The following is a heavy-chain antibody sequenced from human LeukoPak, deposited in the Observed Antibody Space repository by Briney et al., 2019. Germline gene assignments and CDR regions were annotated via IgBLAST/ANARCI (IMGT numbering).Heavy chain of an antibody. CDR1: GFTFSSYV. D-gene: IGHD6-25*01. J-gene: IGHJ4*02. CDR2: ISYDGSNE. V-gene: IGHV3-30*04. Sequence: GGSLRLSCAASGFTFSSYVMHWVRQAPGKGLEWVAIISYDGSNEYYADSVKGRFTISRDNSKNTLYLQMNSLRAADTAVYYCTTGGQDGYLFDYWGQGTLVTVSS. CDR3: TTGGQDGYLFDY.